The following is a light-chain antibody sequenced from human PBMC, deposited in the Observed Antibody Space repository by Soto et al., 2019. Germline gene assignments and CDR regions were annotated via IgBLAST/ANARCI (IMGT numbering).Light chain of an antibody. CDR2: GNS. Sequence: QSVLPQPPSLSGDPGQRVTISCTGSSSNIGAGYDVHWYQQLPGTAPKLLIYGNSNRPSGVPDRFSGSKSGTSASLAITGLQAEDEADYYCQSYDSSLSGSVFGGGTKLTVL. CDR1: SSNIGAGYD. V-gene: IGLV1-40*01. J-gene: IGLJ2*01. CDR3: QSYDSSLSGSV.